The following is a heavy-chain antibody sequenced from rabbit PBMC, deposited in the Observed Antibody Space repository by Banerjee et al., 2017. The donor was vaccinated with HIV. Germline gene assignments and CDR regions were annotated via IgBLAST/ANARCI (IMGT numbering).Heavy chain of an antibody. J-gene: IGHJ4*01. D-gene: IGHD6-1*01. V-gene: IGHV1S43*01. Sequence: QSLEESGGGLVKPGASLTLTCTASGFTISSSYWICWVRQAPGKGLEWIGCIYTGSGGTWDASWVNGRFTITRNTNLNTVDLKMTSLTAADTATYFCASSGVAGYDYTTTGYFKLWGQGTLVTVS. CDR2: IYTGSGGT. CDR3: ASSGVAGYDYTTTGYFKL. CDR1: GFTISSSYW.